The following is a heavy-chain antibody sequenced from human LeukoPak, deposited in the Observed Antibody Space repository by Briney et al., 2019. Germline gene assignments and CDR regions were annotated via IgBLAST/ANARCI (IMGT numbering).Heavy chain of an antibody. J-gene: IGHJ4*02. CDR2: ISAYNGNT. CDR1: GYTFTSYG. Sequence: GASVKVSCKASGYTFTSYGISWVRQAPGQGLEWMGWISAYNGNTNYAQKLQGRVTMTTDTSTSTAYMELRSLRSDDTAVYYCARDPCPDYGDCAGYFDYWGQGTLVTVSS. V-gene: IGHV1-18*01. D-gene: IGHD4-17*01. CDR3: ARDPCPDYGDCAGYFDY.